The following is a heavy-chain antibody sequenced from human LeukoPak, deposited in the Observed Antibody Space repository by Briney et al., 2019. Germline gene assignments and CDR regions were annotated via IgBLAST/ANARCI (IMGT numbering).Heavy chain of an antibody. CDR2: INPNRGGT. Sequence: PLASVKVSCKASGYTFTGYYMHWVRQAPGQGLEWMGWINPNRGGTNYAQKFQGRVTMTRDTSISTAYMELSRLRSDDTAVYYCARVGAYCGGDCYSDYWGQGTLVTVSS. D-gene: IGHD2-21*02. V-gene: IGHV1-2*02. CDR3: ARVGAYCGGDCYSDY. CDR1: GYTFTGYY. J-gene: IGHJ4*02.